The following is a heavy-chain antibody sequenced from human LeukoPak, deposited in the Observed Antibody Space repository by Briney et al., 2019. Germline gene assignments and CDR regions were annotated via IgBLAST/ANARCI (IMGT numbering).Heavy chain of an antibody. CDR1: GFTFSSYD. CDR3: ARGTQLELLFDY. CDR2: IGTAGDT. V-gene: IGHV3-13*01. D-gene: IGHD1-1*01. J-gene: IGHJ4*02. Sequence: SLRLSCAASGFTFSSYDMHWVRQAPGKGLEWVSAIGTAGDTYYPGSVKGRFTISRENAKNSLYLQMNSLRAEDTAVYYCARGTQLELLFDYWGQGTLVTVSP.